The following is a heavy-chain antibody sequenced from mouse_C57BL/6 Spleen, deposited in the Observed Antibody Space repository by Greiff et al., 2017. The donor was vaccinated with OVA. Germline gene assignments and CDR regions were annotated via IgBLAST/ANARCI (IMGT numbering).Heavy chain of an antibody. Sequence: VQLQQSGAELVKPGASVKISCKASGYAFSSYWMNWVKQRPGKGLEWIGQIYPGDGDTNYNGKFKGKATLTADKSSSTAYMQLSSLTSEDSAVYFCAREDYYGSRGYFDVWGTGTTVTVSS. CDR3: AREDYYGSRGYFDV. CDR2: IYPGDGDT. CDR1: GYAFSSYW. D-gene: IGHD1-1*01. V-gene: IGHV1-80*01. J-gene: IGHJ1*03.